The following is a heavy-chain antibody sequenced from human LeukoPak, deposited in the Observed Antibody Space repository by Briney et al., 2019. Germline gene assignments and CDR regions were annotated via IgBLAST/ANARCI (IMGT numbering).Heavy chain of an antibody. J-gene: IGHJ4*02. CDR1: GFTFSSYG. Sequence: PGGSLRLSCAASGFTFSSYGMHWVRQAPGKGLEWVAVISYDGSNKYYADSVKGRFTISRDNSKNTLYLQMNSLRAEDTAVYYCARARGGYDLDYWGQGTLVTVSS. V-gene: IGHV3-30*03. D-gene: IGHD5-12*01. CDR3: ARARGGYDLDY. CDR2: ISYDGSNK.